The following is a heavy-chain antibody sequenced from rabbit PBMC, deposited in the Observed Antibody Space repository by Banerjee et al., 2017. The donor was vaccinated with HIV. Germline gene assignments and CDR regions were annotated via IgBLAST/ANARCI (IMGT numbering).Heavy chain of an antibody. CDR1: GFSFSSNYY. J-gene: IGHJ2*01. D-gene: IGHD6-1*01. V-gene: IGHV1S45*01. CDR3: ARGYANAFDP. Sequence: QEQLEESGGDLVKPGASLTVTCTASGFSFSSNYYMCWVRQAPGKGLEWIACMDLGNSGSTYYASWAQGRFTISKTSSTTVTLQMTSLTAADTATYFCARGYANAFDPWGPGTLVTVS. CDR2: MDLGNSGST.